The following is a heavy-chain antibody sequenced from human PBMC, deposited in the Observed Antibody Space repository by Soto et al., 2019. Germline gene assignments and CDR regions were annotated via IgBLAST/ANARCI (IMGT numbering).Heavy chain of an antibody. Sequence: EVQLLESGGGLVQPGGSLRLSCAVSGFTFSSYAMSWVRQAPGKGLEWVSAISASGTSTYYADSVKGRYTISRDNSRSTLSLQMNSLRAEDTAVYYCAKDFDYSSSFSDYWGQGTLVTVSS. V-gene: IGHV3-23*01. D-gene: IGHD6-13*01. CDR3: AKDFDYSSSFSDY. CDR1: GFTFSSYA. J-gene: IGHJ4*02. CDR2: ISASGTST.